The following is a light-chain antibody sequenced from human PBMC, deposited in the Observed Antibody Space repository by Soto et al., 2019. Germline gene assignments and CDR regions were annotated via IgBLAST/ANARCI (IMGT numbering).Light chain of an antibody. V-gene: IGKV3-20*01. CDR3: QQYGSSLWT. J-gene: IGKJ1*01. Sequence: ETVLTQSPGTLSLSLGDRATLSCRASQSVGSRYLSWYQQKPGQAPRLLIYGASSRATGIPDRFSGSGSGTDFTLTISRLEPEDFAVYYCQQYGSSLWTFGQGTKVEIK. CDR2: GAS. CDR1: QSVGSRY.